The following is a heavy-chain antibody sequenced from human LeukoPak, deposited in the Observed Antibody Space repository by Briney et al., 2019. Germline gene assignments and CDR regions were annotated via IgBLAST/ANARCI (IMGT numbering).Heavy chain of an antibody. CDR2: ISSDGNSK. V-gene: IGHV3-30*18. D-gene: IGHD3-22*01. CDR3: AKVPYYYNTGDYYY. J-gene: IGHJ4*02. Sequence: GGSLRLSCAASGSTFSTFAMHWVRQAPGKGLEWVAVISSDGNSKYYGDSVKGRFTIFRDNSKNTLSLQMDSLRVADTAVFYCAKVPYYYNTGDYYYWGQGTLVTVSS. CDR1: GSTFSTFA.